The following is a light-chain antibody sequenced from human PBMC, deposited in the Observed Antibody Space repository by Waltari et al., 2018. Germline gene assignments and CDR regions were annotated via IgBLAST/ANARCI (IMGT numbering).Light chain of an antibody. CDR2: DVS. Sequence: QSALTQPASVSGSPGQSITLSCPGPSSDVGGYNYVSWYQQHPGKAPKLMIYDVSKRPSGVSNRFSGSKSGNTASLTISGLQAEDEADYYCSSYTDSGTFVVIGGGTKLTVL. CDR1: SSDVGGYNY. CDR3: SSYTDSGTFVV. V-gene: IGLV2-14*01. J-gene: IGLJ2*01.